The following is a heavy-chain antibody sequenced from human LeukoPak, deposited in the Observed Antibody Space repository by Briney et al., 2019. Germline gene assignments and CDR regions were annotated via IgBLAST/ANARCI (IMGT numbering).Heavy chain of an antibody. CDR3: AKISGYDFQFDY. V-gene: IGHV4-34*01. D-gene: IGHD5-12*01. Sequence: SETLSLTCAVYGGSFSGYYWSWIRQPPGKGLEWIGEINHSGSTNYNPSLKSRVTISVDTSKNQFSLKLSSVTAADTAVYYCAKISGYDFQFDYWGQGTLVTVSS. J-gene: IGHJ4*02. CDR2: INHSGST. CDR1: GGSFSGYY.